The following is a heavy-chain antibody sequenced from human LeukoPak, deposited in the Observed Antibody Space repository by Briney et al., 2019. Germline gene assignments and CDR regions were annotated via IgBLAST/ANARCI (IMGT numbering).Heavy chain of an antibody. CDR1: GFTFTSAW. CDR3: CTPSGATALSPSFGL. V-gene: IGHV3-15*01. J-gene: IGHJ4*02. Sequence: GGSLRLSCAASGFTFTSAWMTWVRQAPGKGLEWVGRIKSEADGGTSDYATAVKGRFIISRNDSDNTLYLQMNSLKTEDTAMYYCCTPSGATALSPSFGLWGQGTPVTVSS. D-gene: IGHD3-10*01. CDR2: IKSEADGGTS.